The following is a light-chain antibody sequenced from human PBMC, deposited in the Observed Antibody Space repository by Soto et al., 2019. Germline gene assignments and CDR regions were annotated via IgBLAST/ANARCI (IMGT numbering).Light chain of an antibody. J-gene: IGKJ1*01. CDR2: GPS. V-gene: IGKV3-20*01. Sequence: EIVLTQSPGTLSLSPGERATLSCRASQSVAKNYLAWYQQEPGQAPRLLIYGPSSRATGIPDRFSGSGSGTDFTLAMFRLEPEDGAVFYCHQYASAPLTVGQGTKVEIK. CDR1: QSVAKNY. CDR3: HQYASAPLT.